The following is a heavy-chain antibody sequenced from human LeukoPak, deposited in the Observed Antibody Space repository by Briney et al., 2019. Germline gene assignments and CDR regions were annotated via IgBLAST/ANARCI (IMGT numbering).Heavy chain of an antibody. CDR3: ARGDYDFWSGYYTYYFDY. D-gene: IGHD3-3*01. V-gene: IGHV4-39*01. CDR2: LYSSGST. J-gene: IGHJ4*02. Sequence: SETLSLTCTVSGDSINSGSYFWGWIRQPPGKGLEWIGSLYSSGSTYYNPSLQSRVTLFVDTSKNQFSLKLSSVTAADTAVYYCARGDYDFWSGYYTYYFDYWGQGTLVTVSS. CDR1: GDSINSGSYF.